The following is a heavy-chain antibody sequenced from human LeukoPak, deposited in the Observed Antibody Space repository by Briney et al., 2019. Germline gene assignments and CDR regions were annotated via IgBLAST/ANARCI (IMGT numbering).Heavy chain of an antibody. D-gene: IGHD1-20*01. J-gene: IGHJ4*02. CDR1: GFTFSDFN. V-gene: IGHV3-73*01. Sequence: GGSLRLSCAASGFTFSDFNMHWVRQASGKGLEWVGRVRSKTNNYATEYAASVNGRFTIYRDDSKNTAYLQMNSLKTEDTAVYYCTRQGPNWTDDFDYWGRGTLVAVSS. CDR3: TRQGPNWTDDFDY. CDR2: VRSKTNNYAT.